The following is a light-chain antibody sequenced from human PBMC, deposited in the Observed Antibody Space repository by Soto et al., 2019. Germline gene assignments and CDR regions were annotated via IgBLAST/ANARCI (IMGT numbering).Light chain of an antibody. V-gene: IGLV2-8*01. CDR2: EVS. CDR3: SSDAGITPHV. CDR1: SSDVGGYTY. J-gene: IGLJ1*01. Sequence: HSVLSAPLCASGSLEQSVTISYTRTSSDVGGYTYVSWYQQHPGKAPKLMIYEVSKRPSGVPDRFSGSKSGNTASLTVYWLQAEDEADYYCSSDAGITPHVFGTGTKVTV.